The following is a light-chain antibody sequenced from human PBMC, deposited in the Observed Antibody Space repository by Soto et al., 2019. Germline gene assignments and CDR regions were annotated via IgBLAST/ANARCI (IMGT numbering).Light chain of an antibody. CDR1: SSHVGDYNY. CDR2: EVS. CDR3: SSYAGSNNYVV. J-gene: IGLJ2*01. Sequence: QSALTQPPSASGSPGQSVTISCTGTSSHVGDYNYVSWYQRHPGKAPKLMIYEVSKRPSGVPDRFSGSKSGNTASLTVSGLQAEDEADYYCSSYAGSNNYVVFGGGTKLTVL. V-gene: IGLV2-8*01.